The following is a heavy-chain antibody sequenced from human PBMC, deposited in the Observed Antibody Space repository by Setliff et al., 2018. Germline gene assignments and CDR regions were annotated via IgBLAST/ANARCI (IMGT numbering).Heavy chain of an antibody. Sequence: ASVKVSCKASGGIFKSYAISWVRQAPGQGLEWMGIINPGGGSASIVQKFQGRVTMTSDTATSTVYMEFTGLTSEDTAVYYCARAGEAAAERKGLLEFWGQGTLVTVSS. D-gene: IGHD6-13*01. CDR1: GGIFKSYA. J-gene: IGHJ4*02. CDR2: INPGGGSA. V-gene: IGHV1-46*02. CDR3: ARAGEAAAERKGLLEF.